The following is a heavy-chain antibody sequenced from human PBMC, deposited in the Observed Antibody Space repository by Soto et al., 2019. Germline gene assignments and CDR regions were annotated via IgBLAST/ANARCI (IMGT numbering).Heavy chain of an antibody. Sequence: QVQLQQWGAGLLKPSETLSLTCAVYGGSFSGYYWSWIRQPPGKGLEGIGEINHSGSANYDPSLESPPTISVDTSKNQVALEVRSVTAADTAVYYCARAKGYGANSWLDSWGQGNLVTVSS. CDR1: GGSFSGYY. J-gene: IGHJ5*01. V-gene: IGHV4-34*01. CDR2: INHSGSA. D-gene: IGHD4-17*01. CDR3: ARAKGYGANSWLDS.